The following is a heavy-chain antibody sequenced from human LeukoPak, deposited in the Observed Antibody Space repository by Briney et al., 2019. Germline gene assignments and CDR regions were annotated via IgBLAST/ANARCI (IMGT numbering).Heavy chain of an antibody. V-gene: IGHV4-59*08. CDR3: ATTPVGATFGFWFDP. CDR1: GGSISSYY. D-gene: IGHD1-26*01. Sequence: SETLSLTCTVSGGSISSYYWSWIRQPPGKGLEWIGSIYHSGSTYYNPSLKSRVTISVDTSKNQFSLKLSSVTAADTAVYYCATTPVGATFGFWFDPWGQGTLVTVSS. J-gene: IGHJ5*02. CDR2: IYHSGST.